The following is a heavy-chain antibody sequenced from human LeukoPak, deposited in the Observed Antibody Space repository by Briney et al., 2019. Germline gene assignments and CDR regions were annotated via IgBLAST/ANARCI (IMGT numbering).Heavy chain of an antibody. V-gene: IGHV3-7*03. D-gene: IGHD6-19*01. Sequence: GGSLRLSCAASGFPFSNYWMNWVRQAPGNALEWVAYIRKGGSERYYVDSVKGRFTISRDNARNSLYLQMNSLRADDTAVYYCARHTSGQPFDYWGQGTLVTVSS. CDR3: ARHTSGQPFDY. J-gene: IGHJ4*02. CDR1: GFPFSNYW. CDR2: IRKGGSER.